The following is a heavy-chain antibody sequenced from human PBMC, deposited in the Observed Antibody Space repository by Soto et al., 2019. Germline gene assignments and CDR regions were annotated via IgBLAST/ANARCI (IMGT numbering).Heavy chain of an antibody. J-gene: IGHJ6*02. CDR1: GGSFSGYY. V-gene: IGHV4-34*01. D-gene: IGHD2-15*01. CDR3: ARGRCSGGSCYSRYSYGYYYYGMDV. Sequence: SETLSLTCAVYGGSFSGYYWSWIRQPPGKGLEWIGEINHSGSTNYNPSLKSRVTISVDTSKNQFSLKLSSVTAADTAVYYCARGRCSGGSCYSRYSYGYYYYGMDVWGQGTTVTVS. CDR2: INHSGST.